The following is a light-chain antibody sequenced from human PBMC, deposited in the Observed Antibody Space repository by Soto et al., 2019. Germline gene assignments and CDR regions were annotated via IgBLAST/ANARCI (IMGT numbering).Light chain of an antibody. V-gene: IGKV3-20*01. J-gene: IGKJ1*01. CDR2: GAS. Sequence: EIVLTQSPGTLSLSPGKGSTLSCRARQSVSTNFFAWYQQKPGQAPRLLIYGASTRATGIPDRFSGSGSGTDFTLTISRLEPEDFAVYYSQQYGRTSWTFGQGTKVEIK. CDR1: QSVSTNF. CDR3: QQYGRTSWT.